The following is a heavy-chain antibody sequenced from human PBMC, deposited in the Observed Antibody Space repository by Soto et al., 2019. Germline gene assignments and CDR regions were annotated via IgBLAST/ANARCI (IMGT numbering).Heavy chain of an antibody. CDR3: ARGQRFSDWFDP. Sequence: SETLSLTGSVSGGTISGYYWTWIRQPAGKGLEWIGRIYSSGNTKYNPSLQSRVTMSLDTSNNQFSLRLTSVTAADTAVYYCARGQRFSDWFDPWGQGTLVTVSS. CDR2: IYSSGNT. J-gene: IGHJ5*02. D-gene: IGHD3-3*01. CDR1: GGTISGYY. V-gene: IGHV4-4*07.